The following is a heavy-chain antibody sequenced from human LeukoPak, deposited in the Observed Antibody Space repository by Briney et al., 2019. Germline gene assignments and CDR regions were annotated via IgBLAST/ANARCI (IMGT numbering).Heavy chain of an antibody. D-gene: IGHD3-10*01. Sequence: GASVKVSCKASGYTFTGYYMHWVRQAPGQGLEWMGWINPNSGGTNYAQNFQGRVTMTRDTSISTAYMELSRLRSDDTAVYYCARDQRIGWELFDYWGQGTLVTVSS. V-gene: IGHV1-2*02. J-gene: IGHJ4*02. CDR2: INPNSGGT. CDR3: ARDQRIGWELFDY. CDR1: GYTFTGYY.